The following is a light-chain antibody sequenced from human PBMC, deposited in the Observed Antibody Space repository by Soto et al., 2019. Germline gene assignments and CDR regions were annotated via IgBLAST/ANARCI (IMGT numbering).Light chain of an antibody. CDR1: SSNIGTGYD. CDR3: QSYDSSLSGSRV. J-gene: IGLJ2*01. CDR2: GNI. Sequence: QSVLTQPPSVSGAPGQRVTISCTGSSSNIGTGYDVHWYQQLPGTAPKLLIYGNINRPSGVPDRFSGSKSGTSASLAITGLQTEDEADYYCQSYDSSLSGSRVFDGGTKLTVL. V-gene: IGLV1-40*01.